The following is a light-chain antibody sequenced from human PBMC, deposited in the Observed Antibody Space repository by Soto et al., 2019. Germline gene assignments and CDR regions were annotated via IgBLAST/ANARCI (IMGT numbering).Light chain of an antibody. CDR1: QSVGRNY. CDR3: HQYATPPLT. Sequence: EIVLTQSPGTLSLSPGERATLSCRASQSVGRNYLGWYQQRPGQAPRLLIYDASKRATGIPDRFSGTASGTDFTLTISRLEPEDFAVYYCHQYATPPLTFGGGTNVEIK. CDR2: DAS. V-gene: IGKV3-20*01. J-gene: IGKJ4*01.